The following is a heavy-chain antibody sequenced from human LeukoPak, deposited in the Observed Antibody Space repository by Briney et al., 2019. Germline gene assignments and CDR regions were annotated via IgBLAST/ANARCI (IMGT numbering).Heavy chain of an antibody. CDR3: ARVLSVAGILMAFDI. V-gene: IGHV3-30-3*01. D-gene: IGHD6-19*01. Sequence: GGSLRLSCRASRFSFRDYDMHWVRQAPGKGLEWVAVISYDGSNKYYADSVKGRFTISRDNSKNSLYLQMNSLRAEDTAVYYCARVLSVAGILMAFDIWGQGTMVTVSS. CDR1: RFSFRDYD. CDR2: ISYDGSNK. J-gene: IGHJ3*02.